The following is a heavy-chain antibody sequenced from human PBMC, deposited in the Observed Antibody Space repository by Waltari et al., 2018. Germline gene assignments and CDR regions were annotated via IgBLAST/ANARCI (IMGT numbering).Heavy chain of an antibody. CDR2: IYPGDSDT. V-gene: IGHV5-51*03. J-gene: IGHJ3*02. Sequence: EVQLVQSGAEVKKQGESLKISCQGSGYRFTSYWIGWVSQIPGKGLEWMWIIYPGDSDTRYSPSFQGQVTISADKSISTAYLQWSSLKASDTAMYYCASPTLIAAAGRDDAFDIWGQGTMVTVSS. CDR3: ASPTLIAAAGRDDAFDI. CDR1: GYRFTSYW. D-gene: IGHD6-13*01.